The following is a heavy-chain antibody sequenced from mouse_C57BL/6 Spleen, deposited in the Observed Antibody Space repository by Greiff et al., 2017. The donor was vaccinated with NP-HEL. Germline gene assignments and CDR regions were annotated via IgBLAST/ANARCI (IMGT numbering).Heavy chain of an antibody. D-gene: IGHD2-1*01. V-gene: IGHV1-80*01. Sequence: VQRVESGAELVKPGASVKISCKASGYAFSSYWMNWVKQRPGKGLEWIGQIYPGDGDTNYNGKFKGKATLTADKSSSTAYMQLSSLTSEDSAVYFCARWRNPGYFDYWGQGTTLTVSS. CDR3: ARWRNPGYFDY. CDR2: IYPGDGDT. CDR1: GYAFSSYW. J-gene: IGHJ2*01.